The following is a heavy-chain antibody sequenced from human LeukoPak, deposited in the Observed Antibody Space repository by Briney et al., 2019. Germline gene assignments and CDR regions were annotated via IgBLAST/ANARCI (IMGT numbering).Heavy chain of an antibody. J-gene: IGHJ5*02. CDR1: GGSISSYY. D-gene: IGHD5-18*01. CDR2: IYYSGSA. CDR3: ARGYGLLGWFDP. V-gene: IGHV4-59*01. Sequence: SETLSLTCTVSGGSISSYYWSWIRQPPGKGLEWIGYIYYSGSANYNPSLKSRVTISVDTSKNQFSLKLSSVTAADTAVYYCARGYGLLGWFDPWGQGTLVTVSS.